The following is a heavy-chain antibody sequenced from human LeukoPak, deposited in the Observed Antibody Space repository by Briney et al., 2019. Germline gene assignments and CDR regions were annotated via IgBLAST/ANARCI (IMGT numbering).Heavy chain of an antibody. CDR2: ISWNSGSI. CDR3: AAGSSWAFDI. V-gene: IGHV3-9*01. CDR1: GFTFDDYA. J-gene: IGHJ3*02. D-gene: IGHD1-26*01. Sequence: GRSLRLSCAASGFTFDDYAMHWVRQAPGKGLEWVSGISWNSGSIGYADSVKGRFTISRDNAKNSLYLQMNSLRAEDTALYYCAAGSSWAFDIWGQGTMVTVSS.